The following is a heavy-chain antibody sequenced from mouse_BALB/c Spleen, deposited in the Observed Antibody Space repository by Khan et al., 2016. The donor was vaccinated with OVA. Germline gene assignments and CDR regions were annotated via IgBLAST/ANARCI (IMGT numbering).Heavy chain of an antibody. V-gene: IGHV5-9-1*01. D-gene: IGHD2-1*01. CDR2: FSSVGTYT. CDR1: GFTFSTFV. CDR3: TNGNYGWFAY. J-gene: IGHJ3*01. Sequence: EVELVESGGGLVKPGGSLKLSCSASGFTFSTFVMPWVRQTPGKSRAWVATFSSVGTYTYFSDSVKGRFPISRDNAKNTRYLQMNSLRSEDTAMYYCTNGNYGWFAYWGQGTLVTVSA.